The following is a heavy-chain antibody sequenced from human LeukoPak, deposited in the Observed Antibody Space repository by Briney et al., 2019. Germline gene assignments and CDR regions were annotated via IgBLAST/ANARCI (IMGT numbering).Heavy chain of an antibody. Sequence: GGSLRLSCAASGLTFSSYAMTWVRQAPGKGLESVAGISGSVGASYHAGSVEGRFTISRDNSKNTLFLQMNSLRAEDTDVYYCAKGYSGSGTYYTPFDYWGQGTLVTVSA. CDR2: ISGSVGAS. V-gene: IGHV3-23*01. D-gene: IGHD3-10*01. CDR1: GLTFSSYA. CDR3: AKGYSGSGTYYTPFDY. J-gene: IGHJ4*02.